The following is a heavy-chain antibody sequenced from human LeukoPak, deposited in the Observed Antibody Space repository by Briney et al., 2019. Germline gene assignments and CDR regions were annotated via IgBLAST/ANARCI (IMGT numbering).Heavy chain of an antibody. D-gene: IGHD3-10*01. J-gene: IGHJ4*02. Sequence: GGSLRLSCAASGFTFDDYAMHWVRQAPGKGLEWVSVIYSGGSTYYADSVRGRFTISRDNSKNTLYLQMNSLRAEDTAVYYCAKGRELRGQGTLVTVSS. V-gene: IGHV3-23*03. CDR3: AKGREL. CDR1: GFTFDDYA. CDR2: IYSGGST.